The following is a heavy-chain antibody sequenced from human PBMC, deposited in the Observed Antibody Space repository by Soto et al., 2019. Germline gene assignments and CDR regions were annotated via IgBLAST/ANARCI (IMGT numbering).Heavy chain of an antibody. CDR2: ISSNGGDT. V-gene: IGHV3-64D*06. D-gene: IGHD2-8*02. J-gene: IGHJ4*02. CDR1: GFLFSSYA. Sequence: PGGSLRLSCSASGFLFSSYAMHWVRQAPGKGLEYVSAISSNGGDTYYADSVKGRFIISRDSSKNMLLLEMSILRPEDTAMYYCLKDHYCTAITCSYPFDTWGQGTLVTVSS. CDR3: LKDHYCTAITCSYPFDT.